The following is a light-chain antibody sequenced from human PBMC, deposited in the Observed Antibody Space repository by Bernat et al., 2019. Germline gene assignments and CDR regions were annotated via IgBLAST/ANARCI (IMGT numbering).Light chain of an antibody. CDR3: VSYTTSSSFV. Sequence: QSALTQPASVSGSPGQSITISCTGTSSDVCGYNYVSWFQQHPDKAPKLMLYDVTNRPSGVSYRFSGSKSGNTASLTISGLQAEDEADYYCVSYTTSSSFVFGTGTKVTLL. CDR2: DVT. V-gene: IGLV2-14*03. CDR1: SSDVCGYNY. J-gene: IGLJ1*01.